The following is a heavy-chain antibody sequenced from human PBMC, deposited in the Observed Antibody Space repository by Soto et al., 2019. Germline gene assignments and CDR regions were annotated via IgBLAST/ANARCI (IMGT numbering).Heavy chain of an antibody. CDR2: ISGSGGST. CDR3: AKGALGSSSWYDFDY. Sequence: EVQLLESGGGLVQPGGSLRLSCAASGFTFNNYAMNWVRQAPGKGLEWVSSISGSGGSTYYADSVKGRFTISRDNSKHTLYLQMNSLRAEDTAVYYCAKGALGSSSWYDFDYWGQGTLVTVSS. J-gene: IGHJ4*02. D-gene: IGHD6-13*01. CDR1: GFTFNNYA. V-gene: IGHV3-23*01.